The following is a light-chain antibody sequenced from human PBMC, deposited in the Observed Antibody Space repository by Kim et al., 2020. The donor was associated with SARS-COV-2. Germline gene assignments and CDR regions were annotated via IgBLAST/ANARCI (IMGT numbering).Light chain of an antibody. J-gene: IGLJ3*02. V-gene: IGLV9-49*01. CDR3: GADHGSGSNFVYV. CDR2: VGTGGIVG. Sequence: CTLSSGYSNYKVDWYQQRPGKGPRFVMRVGTGGIVGAKGDGIPDRFSVLGSGLNRYLTIKNIQEEDESDYHCGADHGSGSNFVYVFGGGTQLTVL. CDR1: SGYSNYK.